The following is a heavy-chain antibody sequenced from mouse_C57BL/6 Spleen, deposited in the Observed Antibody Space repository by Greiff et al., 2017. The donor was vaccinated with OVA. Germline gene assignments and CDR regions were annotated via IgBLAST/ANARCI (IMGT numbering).Heavy chain of an antibody. D-gene: IGHD2-1*01. CDR1: GYTFTSYW. V-gene: IGHV1-52*01. J-gene: IGHJ2*01. Sequence: QVQLQQPGAELVRPGSSVKLSCKASGYTFTSYWMQWVKQRPIQGLEWIGNIDPSDSETHYNQKFKDKATLTVDKSSSTAYMQLSSLTSEDSAVYYCARLRGNYYFDYWGQGTTLTVSS. CDR3: ARLRGNYYFDY. CDR2: IDPSDSET.